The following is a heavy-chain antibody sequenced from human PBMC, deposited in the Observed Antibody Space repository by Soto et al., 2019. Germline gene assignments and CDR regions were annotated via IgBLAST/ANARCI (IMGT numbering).Heavy chain of an antibody. CDR3: VRGQGVAVIDSEETWFDP. CDR2: INHSGST. Sequence: QVQLQQWGAGLLKPSETLSLTCAVYGGSFSAYSWTWIRQPPGKGLEWIGEINHSGSTNYNPSLQRRVTLSVDTSKNQFALNLRAVTAADTAVYYCVRGQGVAVIDSEETWFDPWGQGTPVTVSS. CDR1: GGSFSAYS. D-gene: IGHD6-19*01. V-gene: IGHV4-34*01. J-gene: IGHJ5*02.